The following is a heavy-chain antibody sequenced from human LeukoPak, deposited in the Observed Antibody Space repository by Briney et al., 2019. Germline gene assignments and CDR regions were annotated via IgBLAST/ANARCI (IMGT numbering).Heavy chain of an antibody. CDR1: RFAFNSYT. V-gene: IGHV3-21*01. J-gene: IGHJ6*03. CDR2: ITSRGTHI. D-gene: IGHD4-11*01. Sequence: GGSLRLSCAASRFAFNSYTIKWVRQAPGKGLEWVSAITSRGTHIYNADSVKGRFTISRDNAENSAYLQMSSLRAEDTAVYYCARVAQGATTENYYYYYMDVWGKGTTVTVSS. CDR3: ARVAQGATTENYYYYYMDV.